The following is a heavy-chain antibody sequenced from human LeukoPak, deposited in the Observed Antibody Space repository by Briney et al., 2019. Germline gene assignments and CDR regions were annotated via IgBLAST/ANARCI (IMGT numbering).Heavy chain of an antibody. CDR1: GYTFTGYY. CDR3: ARGLHLTGRYGMDV. CDR2: INPNSGGT. V-gene: IGHV1-2*02. Sequence: GASVKVSCKASGYTFTGYYMHWVRQAPGQGLEWVGWINPNSGGTNYAQKFQGRVTMTRDTSISTAYMELSRLRSDDTAVYYCARGLHLTGRYGMDVWGQGTTVTVSS. J-gene: IGHJ6*02. D-gene: IGHD3-9*01.